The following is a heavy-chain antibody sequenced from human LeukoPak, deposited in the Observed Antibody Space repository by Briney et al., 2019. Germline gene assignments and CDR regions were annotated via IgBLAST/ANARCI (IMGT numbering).Heavy chain of an antibody. Sequence: GGSLRLSCAASGFTFSSYSMNWVRQAPGKGLGWVSFISSSSSYIYYADSVKGRFTISRDNAKNSLYLQMNSLRAEDTAVYYCAREWELLGYYYYGMDVWGQGTTVTVSS. D-gene: IGHD1-26*01. V-gene: IGHV3-21*01. J-gene: IGHJ6*02. CDR2: ISSSSSYI. CDR3: AREWELLGYYYYGMDV. CDR1: GFTFSSYS.